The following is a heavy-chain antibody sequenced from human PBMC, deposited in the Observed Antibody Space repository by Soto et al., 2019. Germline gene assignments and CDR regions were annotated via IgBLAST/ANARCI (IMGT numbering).Heavy chain of an antibody. CDR3: ARPLGTMIELGAFDI. J-gene: IGHJ3*02. V-gene: IGHV3-33*01. D-gene: IGHD3-22*01. CDR2: IWYDGSNK. Sequence: GGSLRLSCAASGFTFSSYGMHWVRQAPGKGLEWVAVIWYDGSNKYYADSVKGRFTISRDNSKNTLYLQMNSLRAEDTAVYYCARPLGTMIELGAFDIWGQGTMVTVSS. CDR1: GFTFSSYG.